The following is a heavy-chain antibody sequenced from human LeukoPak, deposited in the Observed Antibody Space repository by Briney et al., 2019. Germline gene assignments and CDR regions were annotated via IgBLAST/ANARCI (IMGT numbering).Heavy chain of an antibody. CDR2: IIPIFGTA. Sequence: RASVKVSCTASGGTFSSYAISWVRQAPGQGLEWMGGIIPIFGTANYAQKFQGRVTITADESTSTAYMELSSLRSEDTAVYYCARRYCSGGSCSYYYGMDVWGQGTTVTVSS. V-gene: IGHV1-69*13. CDR1: GGTFSSYA. J-gene: IGHJ6*02. CDR3: ARRYCSGGSCSYYYGMDV. D-gene: IGHD2-15*01.